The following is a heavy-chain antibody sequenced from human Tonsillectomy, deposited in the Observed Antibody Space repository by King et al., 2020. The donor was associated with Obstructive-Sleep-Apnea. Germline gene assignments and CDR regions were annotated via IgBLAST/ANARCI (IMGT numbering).Heavy chain of an antibody. D-gene: IGHD2-2*01. J-gene: IGHJ4*02. CDR2: VYSTGTT. Sequence: VQLQESGPGLVKPSETLSLTCTVSGGSINSNYWAWIRQPPGQGLEYIGYVYSTGTTKNNPSLKSRVTISVDTSKNQFSLKLTSVTAADTAVYYCARGRLRAPVVSTLGYFDHWGQGTLVTVSS. V-gene: IGHV4-59*08. CDR3: ARGRLRAPVVSTLGYFDH. CDR1: GGSINSNY.